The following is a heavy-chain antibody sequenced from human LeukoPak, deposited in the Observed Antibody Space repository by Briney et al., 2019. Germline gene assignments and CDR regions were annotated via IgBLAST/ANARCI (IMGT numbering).Heavy chain of an antibody. J-gene: IGHJ5*02. V-gene: IGHV1-18*01. CDR2: ISPYDGDT. D-gene: IGHD2-21*02. CDR1: GYTFGIYG. Sequence: ASVKVSCKASGYTFGIYGISWVRQAPGQGLEWMAWISPYDGDTNYAQKFEGRVTMTTETSTNTAYMELRSLRSDDTAIYYCAREYCTRGCDCYKEDLFDPWGQGTLVTVSA. CDR3: AREYCTRGCDCYKEDLFDP.